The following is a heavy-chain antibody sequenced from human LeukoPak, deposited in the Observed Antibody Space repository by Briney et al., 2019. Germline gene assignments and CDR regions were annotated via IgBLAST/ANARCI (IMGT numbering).Heavy chain of an antibody. J-gene: IGHJ6*03. D-gene: IGHD3-3*01. CDR2: ISSSGSTI. Sequence: GGSLRLSCAASGFTFSDYYMSWIRQAPGKGLEWVSYISSSGSTIYYADSVKGRFTISRDNAKNSLYLQMNSLRAEDTAVYYSAREGPHYDFRSGYQEYYYYMDVWGKGTTVTVSS. V-gene: IGHV3-11*04. CDR1: GFTFSDYY. CDR3: AREGPHYDFRSGYQEYYYYMDV.